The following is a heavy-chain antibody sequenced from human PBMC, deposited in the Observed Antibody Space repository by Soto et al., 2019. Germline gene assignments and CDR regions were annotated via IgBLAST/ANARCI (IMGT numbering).Heavy chain of an antibody. CDR3: AREVYCSGGSCYSSFYYYGMDV. Sequence: QVQLVQSGAEVKKPGSSVKVSCKASGGTFSSYAISWVRQAPGQGLEWMGGIIPIFGTANYAQKFQGRGTITADESTSTAYMELSSLRSEDTAVYYCAREVYCSGGSCYSSFYYYGMDVWGQGTTVTVSS. CDR2: IIPIFGTA. CDR1: GGTFSSYA. J-gene: IGHJ6*02. V-gene: IGHV1-69*12. D-gene: IGHD2-15*01.